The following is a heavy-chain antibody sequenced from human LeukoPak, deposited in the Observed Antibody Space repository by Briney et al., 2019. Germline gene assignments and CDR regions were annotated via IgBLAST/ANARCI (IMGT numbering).Heavy chain of an antibody. CDR3: ARDFFYSSSWYLDPGH. CDR2: IYYSGST. D-gene: IGHD6-13*01. J-gene: IGHJ4*02. CDR1: GGSISSSSYY. V-gene: IGHV4-39*02. Sequence: SETLSLTCTVSGGSISSSSYYWGWIRQPPGKGLEWIGSIYYSGSTYYNPSLKSRVTISVDTSKNQFSLKLSSVTAADTAVYYCARDFFYSSSWYLDPGHWGQGTLVTVSS.